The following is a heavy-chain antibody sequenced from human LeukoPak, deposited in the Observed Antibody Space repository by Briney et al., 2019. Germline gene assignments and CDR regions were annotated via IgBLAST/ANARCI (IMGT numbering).Heavy chain of an antibody. CDR3: ARDEGSSSGFDY. D-gene: IGHD3-10*01. CDR2: IYYSGST. CDR1: GGSISSYY. V-gene: IGHV4-59*01. Sequence: KPSETLSLTCTVSGGSISSYYWSWIRQPPGKGPEWIGYIYYSGSTNYNPSLKSRVTISVDTSKNQFSLKLSSVTAADTAVYYCARDEGSSSGFDYWGQGTLVTVSS. J-gene: IGHJ4*02.